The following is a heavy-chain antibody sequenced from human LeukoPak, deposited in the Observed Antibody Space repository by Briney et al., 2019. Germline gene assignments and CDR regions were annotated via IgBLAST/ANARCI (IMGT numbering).Heavy chain of an antibody. J-gene: IGHJ4*02. CDR1: GFTFSSYW. CDR2: IRQDGSEK. Sequence: GGSLRLSCAASGFTFSSYWMSWVRQAPGKGLEWVASIRQDGSEKYYVDSVKGRYTISRDNAKNSLYLQMNSLRAEDTAVYYCARDKGADEGSKFDYWGQGTLVTVSS. V-gene: IGHV3-7*03. CDR3: ARDKGADEGSKFDY. D-gene: IGHD1-26*01.